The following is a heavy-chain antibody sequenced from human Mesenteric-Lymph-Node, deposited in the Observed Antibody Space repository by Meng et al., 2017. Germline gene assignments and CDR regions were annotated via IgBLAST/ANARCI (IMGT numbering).Heavy chain of an antibody. CDR3: ARDDHTYYYDSSGENAFDI. V-gene: IGHV4-4*07. J-gene: IGHJ3*02. CDR1: GDSISGYY. Sequence: SETLSLTCIVSGDSISGYYWSWIRQPAGKGLEWIGRIYTSGSTHYNPSLRSRVTMSVDTSKNQFSLKLSSVTAADTAVYYCARDDHTYYYDSSGENAFDIWGQGTMVT. CDR2: IYTSGST. D-gene: IGHD3-22*01.